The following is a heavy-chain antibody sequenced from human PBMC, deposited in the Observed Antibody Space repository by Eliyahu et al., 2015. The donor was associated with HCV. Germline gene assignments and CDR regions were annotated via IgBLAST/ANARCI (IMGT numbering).Heavy chain of an antibody. CDR3: AKDKGGTYVPYGMDV. J-gene: IGHJ6*02. V-gene: IGHV3-30*18. CDR1: GFPFGSYA. CDR2: ISFDGGHK. D-gene: IGHD1-26*01. Sequence: QMQLLESGGGVVQPGRSLRLSCAASGFPFGSYAVHWVRQGPGKGLEWVAAISFDGGHKFYGDSVKGRFTISRDNSKSTLYLQMSSLRPEDTAVYFCAKDKGGTYVPYGMDVWGQGTTVTVSS.